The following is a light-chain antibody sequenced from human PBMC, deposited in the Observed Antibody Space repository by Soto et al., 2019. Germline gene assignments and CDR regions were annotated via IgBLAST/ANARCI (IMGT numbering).Light chain of an antibody. V-gene: IGKV2-28*01. CDR1: QSLLHSNGYNY. CDR2: LGS. Sequence: DIVMTQSPLSLPVTPGEPASISCRSSQSLLHSNGYNYLDWYLQKPGQSPQLPIYLGSNRSSGVPDRFSGSGSGTDFTLKISRVEAEDVGVYYCMQALQTPTFGGGTKVDIK. CDR3: MQALQTPT. J-gene: IGKJ4*01.